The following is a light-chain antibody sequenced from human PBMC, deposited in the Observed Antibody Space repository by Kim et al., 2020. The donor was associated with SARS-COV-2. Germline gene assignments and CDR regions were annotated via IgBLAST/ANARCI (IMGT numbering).Light chain of an antibody. CDR2: EVN. J-gene: IGLJ2*01. Sequence: QSVLTQPPSASGSPGQSVTISCTGTSSDVGRYNYVSWYQHPPGKAPKLMIYEVNKRPSGVPDRFSGCKSGNTASLTVSGLQADDEADYYCRSYTGSNVICGAGTQLNVL. V-gene: IGLV2-8*01. CDR3: RSYTGSNVI. CDR1: SSDVGRYNY.